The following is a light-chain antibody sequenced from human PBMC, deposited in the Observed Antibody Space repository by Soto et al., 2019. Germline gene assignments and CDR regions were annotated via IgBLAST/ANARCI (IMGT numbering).Light chain of an antibody. CDR1: SGDVGNYNY. J-gene: IGLJ2*01. V-gene: IGLV2-14*01. Sequence: QSVLTQPASVSGSPGQSITISCIGTSGDVGNYNYVSWYQQHPGKAPKLMIYDVSSRPSGVSNRFSGSKSGNTASLTIAGLQADDEADSYCTSYTNSSTVVVGGWTKLTVL. CDR3: TSYTNSSTVV. CDR2: DVS.